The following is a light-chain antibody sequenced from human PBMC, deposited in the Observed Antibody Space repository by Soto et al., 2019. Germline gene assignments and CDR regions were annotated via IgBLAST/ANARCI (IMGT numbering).Light chain of an antibody. V-gene: IGLV1-47*02. J-gene: IGLJ1*01. CDR1: NSNIGRGY. CDR2: SDN. Sequence: QSVLTQPPSASGTPGQRVTISCSGSNSNIGRGYVCWYQQLPGTAPKLLFCSDNRRPAGVPDRFSGSKSGTSASLAISGLRSEDEADYYCSSHNPIGTLQIFGPGTKVTVL. CDR3: SSHNPIGTLQI.